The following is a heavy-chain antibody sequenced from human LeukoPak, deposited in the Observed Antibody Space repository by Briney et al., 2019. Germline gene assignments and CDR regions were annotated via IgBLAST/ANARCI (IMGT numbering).Heavy chain of an antibody. J-gene: IGHJ4*02. CDR3: ARDLLYSGSYDFDY. Sequence: GGSLRLSCAASGFTFSSYGMHWVRQAPGKGLEWVAVISYDGSNKYYADSVKGRFTISRDNSKNTLYLQMNSLRAEDTAVYYCARDLLYSGSYDFDYWGQGTLVTVSS. CDR1: GFTFSSYG. V-gene: IGHV3-30*03. CDR2: ISYDGSNK. D-gene: IGHD1-26*01.